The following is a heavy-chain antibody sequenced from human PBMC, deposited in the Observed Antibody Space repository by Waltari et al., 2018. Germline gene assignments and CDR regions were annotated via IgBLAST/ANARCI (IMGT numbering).Heavy chain of an antibody. CDR3: ATGEVDKWSTSN. CDR2: CDPEYGET. J-gene: IGHJ4*02. D-gene: IGHD2-15*01. Sequence: QVQLVQSGAEVKKPGASVKVSCKVSGYTLTELSMHWVRQAPGKGLAWMGGCDPEYGETIHAQQFQGRGTMTEDTSTDTAYMELSSLRSEDTAVYYCATGEVDKWSTSNWGQGTLVTVSS. CDR1: GYTLTELS. V-gene: IGHV1-24*01.